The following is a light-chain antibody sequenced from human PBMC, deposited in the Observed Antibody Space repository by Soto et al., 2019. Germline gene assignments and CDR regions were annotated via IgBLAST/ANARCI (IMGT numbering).Light chain of an antibody. CDR3: QQRSNCPLT. J-gene: IGKJ4*01. CDR2: DAS. V-gene: IGKV3-11*01. CDR1: QNVSSY. Sequence: EIVLTQSPATLSLSPGARATLSCRASQNVSSYLAWYQQKPGQAPRLLIYDASNRATGIPARFSGSGSGTDFTLTISSLEPEDFAVYYCQQRSNCPLTFGGGTKVEIK.